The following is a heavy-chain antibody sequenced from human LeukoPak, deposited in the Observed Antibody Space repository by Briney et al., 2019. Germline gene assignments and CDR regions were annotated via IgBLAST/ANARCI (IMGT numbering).Heavy chain of an antibody. J-gene: IGHJ6*03. CDR3: ARAAGSGSIGYMDV. D-gene: IGHD3-10*01. V-gene: IGHV1/OR15-1*01. CDR2: INPNSGGT. Sequence: ASVKVSCKASGYIFTDYYMHWVRQAPGQELGWMGRINPNSGGTNYAQKFQGKVTMTRDTSISTAYTELSSLRSDDTAVYCCARAAGSGSIGYMDVWGKGTTVTISS. CDR1: GYIFTDYY.